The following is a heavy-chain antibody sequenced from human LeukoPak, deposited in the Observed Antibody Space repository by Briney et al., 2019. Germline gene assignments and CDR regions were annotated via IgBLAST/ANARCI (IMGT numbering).Heavy chain of an antibody. Sequence: PGGSLRLSCAASGFTFSSYAMHWVRQAPGKGLEWVAVISYDGSNKYYADSVKGRFTISRDNSKNTLYLQMNSLKTEDTAVYYCTRDRYYDILTGYPNWFDPWGQGTLVTVSS. V-gene: IGHV3-30*04. CDR2: ISYDGSNK. CDR1: GFTFSSYA. D-gene: IGHD3-9*01. J-gene: IGHJ5*02. CDR3: TRDRYYDILTGYPNWFDP.